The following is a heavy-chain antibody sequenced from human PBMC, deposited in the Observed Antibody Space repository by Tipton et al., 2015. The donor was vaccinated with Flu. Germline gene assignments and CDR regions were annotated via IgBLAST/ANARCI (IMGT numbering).Heavy chain of an antibody. CDR2: VYTSGNS. V-gene: IGHV4-61*02. CDR3: ARGWDYYDSSGYYVS. Sequence: TLSLTCTVSGDSISSSNYYWSWIRQPAGKRLEWIGRVYTSGNSKYNPSLKSRVTISVDTSKNQFSLNLRSVTAADTAVYYCARGWDYYDSSGYYVSWGQGTLVTVSS. D-gene: IGHD3-22*01. J-gene: IGHJ5*02. CDR1: GDSISSSNYY.